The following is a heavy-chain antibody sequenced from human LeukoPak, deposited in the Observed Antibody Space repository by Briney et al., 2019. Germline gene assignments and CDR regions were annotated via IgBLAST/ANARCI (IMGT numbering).Heavy chain of an antibody. V-gene: IGHV3-23*01. CDR3: AKDPSDLGGSGSNNYFDC. Sequence: PGGSLRLSCAASGFTFSSYDMSWVRQAPGKALECLSGITYSSGYTYYADSVKGRFTTSRDNSRNTLYLQMNSLRAEDTAVYYCAKDPSDLGGSGSNNYFDCWGQGTLVTVSS. CDR2: ITYSSGYT. D-gene: IGHD3-10*01. J-gene: IGHJ4*02. CDR1: GFTFSSYD.